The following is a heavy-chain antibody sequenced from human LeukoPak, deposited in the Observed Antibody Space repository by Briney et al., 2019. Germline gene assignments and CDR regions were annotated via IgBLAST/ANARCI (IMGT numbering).Heavy chain of an antibody. CDR3: AKGKEDILTGYYGFGDAFDI. CDR1: GFTFSSYE. D-gene: IGHD3-9*01. V-gene: IGHV3-48*03. Sequence: GGSLRLSCAASGFTFSSYEMNWVRQAPGKGLEWVSYISSSGSTIYYADSVKGRFTISRDNSKNTLYLQMNSLRAEDTAVYYCAKGKEDILTGYYGFGDAFDIWGQGTMVTVSS. J-gene: IGHJ3*02. CDR2: ISSSGSTI.